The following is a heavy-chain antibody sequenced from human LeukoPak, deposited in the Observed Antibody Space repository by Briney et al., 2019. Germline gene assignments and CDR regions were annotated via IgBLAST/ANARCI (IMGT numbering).Heavy chain of an antibody. Sequence: GGSLRLSCAASGFIFSSYAMSWVRQAPGKGLEWVSTISVNGGSTYYADSVKGRFTVSRDTSKNTLYLQMNSLRAEDTAVYYCAKVMLERRTLTPYFDYWGQGTLVTVSS. CDR1: GFIFSSYA. CDR3: AKVMLERRTLTPYFDY. CDR2: ISVNGGST. V-gene: IGHV3-23*01. J-gene: IGHJ4*02. D-gene: IGHD1-1*01.